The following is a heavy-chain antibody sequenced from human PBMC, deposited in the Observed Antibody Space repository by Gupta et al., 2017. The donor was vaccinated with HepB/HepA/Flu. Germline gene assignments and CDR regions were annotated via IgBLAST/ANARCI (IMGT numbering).Heavy chain of an antibody. Sequence: EVQLVESGGGLVQPGRSLRLSCAASGFTFDDYAMHWVRQAPGKGLEWVSGISWNSCSIGYADSVKGRFTISRDNAKNSLYLQMNSLRAEDTALYYCAKGDRVRPNYDYVWGSYRYDFLFDYWGQGTLVTVSS. V-gene: IGHV3-9*01. J-gene: IGHJ4*02. CDR1: GFTFDDYA. D-gene: IGHD3-16*02. CDR2: ISWNSCSI. CDR3: AKGDRVRPNYDYVWGSYRYDFLFDY.